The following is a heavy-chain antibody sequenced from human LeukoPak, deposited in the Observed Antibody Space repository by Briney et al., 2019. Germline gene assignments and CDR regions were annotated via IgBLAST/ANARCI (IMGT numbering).Heavy chain of an antibody. D-gene: IGHD6-13*01. Sequence: ASVKVSCKASGYTFTCYYMHWVRQAPGQGLEWVGWINPNSGGTNYAKKFQGRVTMTRDTSISTASMELSRLRSDDTAVYYCAGQYSSTWPYYYYYYGMDVWGQGTTVTVSS. CDR1: GYTFTCYY. V-gene: IGHV1-2*02. CDR2: INPNSGGT. CDR3: AGQYSSTWPYYYYYYGMDV. J-gene: IGHJ6*02.